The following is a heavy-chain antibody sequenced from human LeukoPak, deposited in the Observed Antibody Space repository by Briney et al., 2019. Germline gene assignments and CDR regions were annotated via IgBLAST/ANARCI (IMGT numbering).Heavy chain of an antibody. J-gene: IGHJ3*02. CDR1: GFTFDDYA. CDR3: AKGALPYSLKDAFDI. V-gene: IGHV3-9*01. Sequence: GGSLRLSCAASGFTFDDYAIHWVRQAPGKGLKWVSGISWYSGSIGYADSVKGRFTISRDSAKNSLYLQMNSLRAEDTALYYCAKGALPYSLKDAFDIWAKGQWSPSLQ. D-gene: IGHD2-21*01. CDR2: ISWYSGSI.